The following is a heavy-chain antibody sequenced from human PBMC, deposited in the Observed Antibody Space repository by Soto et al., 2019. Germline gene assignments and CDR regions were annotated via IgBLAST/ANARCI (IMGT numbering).Heavy chain of an antibody. CDR2: ISPSSSTI. CDR3: ATESVDTAMEHRIGMDV. Sequence: EVQLVESGGGLVQPGGSLRLSCAASGFTFSSYSMNWVRQAPGKGLEWVSYISPSSSTIYYADSVKSRFTISRDNAKNSLYLQMNSLRDEDTAVYYCATESVDTAMEHRIGMDVWGQGTTVTVSS. CDR1: GFTFSSYS. V-gene: IGHV3-48*02. J-gene: IGHJ6*02. D-gene: IGHD5-18*01.